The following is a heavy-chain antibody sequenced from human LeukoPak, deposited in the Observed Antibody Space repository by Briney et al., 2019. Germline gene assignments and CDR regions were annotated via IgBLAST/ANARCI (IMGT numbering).Heavy chain of an antibody. D-gene: IGHD2-2*02. J-gene: IGHJ6*02. CDR3: ARGIVVVPAAILRVNYYYGMDV. Sequence: KPWETLSLTCAVYGASFSGYYWSWIRQPPGKGLEWIGEINHSGSTNYNPSLKSRVTISVDTSKNQFSLKLSSVTAADTAVYYCARGIVVVPAAILRVNYYYGMDVWGQGTTVTVSS. CDR1: GASFSGYY. V-gene: IGHV4-34*01. CDR2: INHSGST.